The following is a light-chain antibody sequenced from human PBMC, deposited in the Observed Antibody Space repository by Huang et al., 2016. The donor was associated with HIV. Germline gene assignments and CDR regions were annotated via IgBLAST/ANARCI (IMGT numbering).Light chain of an antibody. Sequence: EIVMTQSPATLSVSPGERATLSCRASQSVAKHFAWYQQKPGQAPRPLIYGASTRATGIPARFSGSGSGTEFTLTISSLQSEDFAVYYCHHYSNWPPTWTFGQGTKVEIK. V-gene: IGKV3-15*01. CDR1: QSVAKH. CDR2: GAS. J-gene: IGKJ1*01. CDR3: HHYSNWPPTWT.